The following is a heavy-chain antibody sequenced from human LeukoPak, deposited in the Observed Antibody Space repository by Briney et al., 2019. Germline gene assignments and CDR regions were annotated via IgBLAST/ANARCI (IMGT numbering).Heavy chain of an antibody. Sequence: PSETLSLTCTVSGYSISSGYYSAWIRQSPGKGLEWIGSISHSGSASYNPSLNSRVTISVDTSKNQFSLKLSSVTAADTAVYYCARGMAAAYDYNWFDSWGQGTLVTVSS. CDR1: GYSISSGYY. V-gene: IGHV4-38-2*02. D-gene: IGHD5-12*01. CDR3: ARGMAAAYDYNWFDS. CDR2: ISHSGSA. J-gene: IGHJ5*01.